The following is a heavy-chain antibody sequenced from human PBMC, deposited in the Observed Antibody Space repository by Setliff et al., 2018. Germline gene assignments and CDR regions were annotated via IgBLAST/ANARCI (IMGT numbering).Heavy chain of an antibody. CDR3: AREGVDTRSSTDYRYYMDV. V-gene: IGHV1-69*05. D-gene: IGHD5-18*01. Sequence: SVKVSCKASGYTFSANAIHWVRQAPGQGLEWLGGTIPNFGTTNYAQEFQGRVTIITDESTSTAYMELSSLRFEDTAVYYCAREGVDTRSSTDYRYYMDVWGKGTTVTVSS. J-gene: IGHJ6*03. CDR1: GYTFSANA. CDR2: TIPNFGTT.